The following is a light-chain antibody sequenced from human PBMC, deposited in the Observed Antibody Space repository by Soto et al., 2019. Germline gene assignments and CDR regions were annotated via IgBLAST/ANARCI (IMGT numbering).Light chain of an antibody. V-gene: IGKV1-9*01. CDR3: QQLTDRRFS. CDR2: AAS. CDR1: QGNNSF. Sequence: IQLTQSPSSLSASVGDRVTISCRASQGNNSFVAWYQQKSGKAPKLLIYAASTLQSGVPSRFSGSGSGTDFTLTISSLQPEAFATYYCQQLTDRRFSFGQGTKLAIK. J-gene: IGKJ2*01.